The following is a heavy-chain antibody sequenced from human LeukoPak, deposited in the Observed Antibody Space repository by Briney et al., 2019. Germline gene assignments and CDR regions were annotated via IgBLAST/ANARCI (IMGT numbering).Heavy chain of an antibody. V-gene: IGHV1-18*01. CDR2: ISAYNGNT. CDR3: ARRAAAGHHDY. J-gene: IGHJ4*02. Sequence: ASVKVSCKASGYTFSSYGISWVRQAPGQGLGWMGWISAYNGNTNYAQKFQGRVTMTTDTSTSTAYMELRSLRSDDTAVYYCARRAAAGHHDYWGQGTLVTVYS. CDR1: GYTFSSYG. D-gene: IGHD6-13*01.